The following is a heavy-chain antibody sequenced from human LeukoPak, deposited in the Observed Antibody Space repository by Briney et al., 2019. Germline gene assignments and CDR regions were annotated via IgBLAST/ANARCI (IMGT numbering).Heavy chain of an antibody. CDR1: GFTFSIYG. CDR2: IWYDGSNK. J-gene: IGHJ6*02. D-gene: IGHD3-16*01. CDR3: ARDEGGLMDV. V-gene: IGHV3-33*01. Sequence: GRSLRLSCTASGFTFSIYGMHWVRQAPGKGLEWVAVIWYDGSNKFYADSVKGRFSISRDNSKNTLYPQMNSLRAEDTAVYYCARDEGGLMDVWGQGTTVTVSS.